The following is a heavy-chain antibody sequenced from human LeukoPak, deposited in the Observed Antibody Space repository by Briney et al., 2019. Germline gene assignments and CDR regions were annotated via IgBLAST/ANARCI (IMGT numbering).Heavy chain of an antibody. CDR1: GFTVSSNY. CDR3: AKDPTSWYPRNNWFDP. J-gene: IGHJ5*02. D-gene: IGHD6-13*01. CDR2: IYSGGST. Sequence: GGSLRLSCAASGFTVSSNYMSWVRQAPGKGLEWVSVIYSGGSTYYADSVKGRFTISRDNSKNTLYLQMNSLKVEDTAVYYCAKDPTSWYPRNNWFDPWGQGTLVTVSS. V-gene: IGHV3-53*01.